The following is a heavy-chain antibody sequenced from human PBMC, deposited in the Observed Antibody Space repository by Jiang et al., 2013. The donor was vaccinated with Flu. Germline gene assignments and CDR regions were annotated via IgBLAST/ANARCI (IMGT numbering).Heavy chain of an antibody. Sequence: SLNISCKVFGYSFTTYWIGWARQMPGKGLEWMGVIYPSDLDTRYSPSFEGQVTISVDKSINTAYLQWSSLKASDTAIYYCATNSIVVVPDAFDIWGRGTRVTVS. CDR1: GYSFTTYW. CDR2: IYPSDLDT. CDR3: ATNSIVVVPDAFDI. V-gene: IGHV5-51*01. D-gene: IGHD2-15*01. J-gene: IGHJ3*02.